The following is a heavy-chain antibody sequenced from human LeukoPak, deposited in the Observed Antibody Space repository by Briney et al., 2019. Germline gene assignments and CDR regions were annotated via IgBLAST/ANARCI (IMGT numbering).Heavy chain of an antibody. CDR1: GYTLTELS. CDR3: ATDGGSGGYSFKNAFDI. CDR2: FDPEDGET. D-gene: IGHD5-18*01. V-gene: IGHV1-24*01. J-gene: IGHJ3*02. Sequence: ASVTVSFKGSGYTLTELSMDWVRQAPGKGLEWMVGFDPEDGETIYAQKFQGRVTMTEDTSTDTAYMELSSLRSEDTAVYYCATDGGSGGYSFKNAFDIWGQGTMVTVSS.